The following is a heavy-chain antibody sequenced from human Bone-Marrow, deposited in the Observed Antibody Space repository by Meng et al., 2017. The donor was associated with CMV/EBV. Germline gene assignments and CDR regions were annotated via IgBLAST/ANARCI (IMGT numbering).Heavy chain of an antibody. Sequence: SVEDSGAARGRPTQPRAPPCTVSGVSLCTTGVGVAQIRKPPGKALEWLAPNYWDDDKRYSPSLKSRLTITKDTSKNQVILTMTNMDPVDTGTYYCAHRITYYRGAFDFWGQGTLVTVSS. V-gene: IGHV2-5*02. CDR2: NYWDDDK. CDR3: AHRITYYRGAFDF. CDR1: GVSLCTTGVG. J-gene: IGHJ4*02. D-gene: IGHD3-3*01.